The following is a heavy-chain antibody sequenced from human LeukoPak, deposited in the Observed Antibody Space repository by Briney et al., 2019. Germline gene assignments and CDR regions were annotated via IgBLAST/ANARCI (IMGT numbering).Heavy chain of an antibody. J-gene: IGHJ3*02. CDR3: ARDGVVGATGAFDI. Sequence: GGSLRLSCAGSEFTFRSYSMHWVRQAPGKGLEWVSSISGSSSDIYYADSVKGRFTISRDNSKNSLYLQMKSLRAEDTALYYCARDGVVGATGAFDIWGQGTMVTVSS. CDR2: ISGSSSDI. D-gene: IGHD1-26*01. CDR1: EFTFRSYS. V-gene: IGHV3-21*01.